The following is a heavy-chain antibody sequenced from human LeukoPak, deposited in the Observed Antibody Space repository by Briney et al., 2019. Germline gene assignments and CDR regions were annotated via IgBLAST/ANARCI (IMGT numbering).Heavy chain of an antibody. D-gene: IGHD6-19*01. CDR1: GYIFTAYY. CDR2: ISGYNGNP. J-gene: IGHJ4*02. Sequence: GASVKVSCKASGYIFTAYYMHWVRQAPGQGLEWMGWISGYNGNPRYAQKVQGRVTMTTDTSTNTAYMEVNSLRSDDTAIYYCARDPSLAVAGIRLFDYWGQGTLVIVSS. V-gene: IGHV1-18*04. CDR3: ARDPSLAVAGIRLFDY.